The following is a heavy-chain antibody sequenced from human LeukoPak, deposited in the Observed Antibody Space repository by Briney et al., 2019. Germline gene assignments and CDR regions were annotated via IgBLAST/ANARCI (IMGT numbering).Heavy chain of an antibody. CDR2: ISAYNGNT. CDR3: ARDSTIAVAGIGGY. V-gene: IGHV1-18*01. J-gene: IGHJ4*02. CDR1: GYTFTSYG. Sequence: ASVKVSCKASGYTFTSYGISWVRQAPGQGLEWMGWISAYNGNTNYAQKVQGRVTMTTDTSTSTAYMELRSLRSDDTAVYYCARDSTIAVAGIGGYWGQGTLVTVSS. D-gene: IGHD6-19*01.